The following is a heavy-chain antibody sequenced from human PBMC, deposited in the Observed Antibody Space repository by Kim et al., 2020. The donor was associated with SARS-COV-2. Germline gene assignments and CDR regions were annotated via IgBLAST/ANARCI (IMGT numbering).Heavy chain of an antibody. CDR2: IIPIFGTA. CDR1: GGTFSSYA. J-gene: IGHJ6*03. D-gene: IGHD6-13*01. CDR3: ARAIRSSSWFYYYYMDV. Sequence: SVKVSCKASGGTFSSYAISWVRQAPGQGLEWMGGIIPIFGTANYAQKFQGRVTITADESTSTAYMELSSLRSEDTAVYYCARAIRSSSWFYYYYMDVWGKGPTVTVSS. V-gene: IGHV1-69*13.